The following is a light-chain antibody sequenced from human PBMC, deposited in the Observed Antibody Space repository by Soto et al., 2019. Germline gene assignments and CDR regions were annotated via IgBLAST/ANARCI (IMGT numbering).Light chain of an antibody. Sequence: ETVMTQSPATLSVSPGERATLSCRASQSVGSNLAWYQQKPGQAPRLLIYGASTRPTSVPARFSGSGSGTEFTLTISSLQSEDFAVYYCQQYNNWPPITFGQGTRLEIK. J-gene: IGKJ5*01. CDR2: GAS. CDR3: QQYNNWPPIT. CDR1: QSVGSN. V-gene: IGKV3-15*01.